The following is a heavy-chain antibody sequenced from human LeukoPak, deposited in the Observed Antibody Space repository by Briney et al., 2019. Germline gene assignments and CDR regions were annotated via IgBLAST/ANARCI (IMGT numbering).Heavy chain of an antibody. D-gene: IGHD3-10*01. CDR1: GGSISSSSYY. Sequence: SETLSLTCTVSGGSISSSSYYWGWIRQPPGKGLEWIGSIYYSGSTYYNPSLKSRVTISVDTSKNQFSLKLSSVTAADTAVYYCARESKLLWFGEPPGGGLDPWGQGTLVPVSS. V-gene: IGHV4-39*07. CDR3: ARESKLLWFGEPPGGGLDP. J-gene: IGHJ5*02. CDR2: IYYSGST.